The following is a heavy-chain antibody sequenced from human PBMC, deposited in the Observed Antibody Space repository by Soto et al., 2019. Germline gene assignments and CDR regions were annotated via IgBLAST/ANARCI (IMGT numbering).Heavy chain of an antibody. CDR1: GGSINSSSYF. J-gene: IGHJ5*02. D-gene: IGHD6-19*01. CDR3: ARHYSSGSRNWFDP. Sequence: SETLSLTCRVHGGSINSSSYFWGWVRQPPGKGLEWIGSIYYSGSTYYNPSVRSRVTISVDTSKNQFSLKLSSVTAADTAVFYCARHYSSGSRNWFDPWGQGTLVTVSS. V-gene: IGHV4-39*01. CDR2: IYYSGST.